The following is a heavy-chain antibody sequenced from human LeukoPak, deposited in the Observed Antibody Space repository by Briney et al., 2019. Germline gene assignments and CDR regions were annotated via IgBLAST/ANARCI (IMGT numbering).Heavy chain of an antibody. CDR3: ARGGDCGGDCYAHPHYYYYMDV. J-gene: IGHJ6*03. V-gene: IGHV4-59*01. CDR1: GGSISSYY. CDR2: IYYSGST. Sequence: SETLSLTCTVSGGSISSYYWSWIRQPPGKGLEWIGYIYYSGSTNYNPSLKSRVTISVDTSKNQFSLKLSSVTAADTAVYYCARGGDCGGDCYAHPHYYYYMDVWGKGTTVTISS. D-gene: IGHD2-21*02.